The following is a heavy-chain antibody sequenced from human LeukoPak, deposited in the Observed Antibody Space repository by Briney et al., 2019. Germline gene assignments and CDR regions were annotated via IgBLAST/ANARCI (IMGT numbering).Heavy chain of an antibody. Sequence: SETLSLTCTVSGGSISSYYWSWIRQPAGKGLEWIGRIYTSGSTNYNPSLKSRVTMSVDTSKNQLSLKLSSVTAADTAVYYCARDLVTPLYYYYMDVWGKGTTVTVSS. CDR3: ARDLVTPLYYYYMDV. D-gene: IGHD4-23*01. CDR2: IYTSGST. CDR1: GGSISSYY. J-gene: IGHJ6*03. V-gene: IGHV4-4*07.